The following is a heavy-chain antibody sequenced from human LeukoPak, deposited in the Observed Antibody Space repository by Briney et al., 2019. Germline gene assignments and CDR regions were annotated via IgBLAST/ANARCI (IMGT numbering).Heavy chain of an antibody. Sequence: SETLSLTCTVSGGSISSGSYYWSWIRQPAGKGLEWIGRIYASGSTNYNPSLKSQVTISVDTSKNQFSLKLSSVTAADTAVYYCARDYYDSSGYPYYYYYYYMDVWGKGTTVTVSS. D-gene: IGHD3-22*01. J-gene: IGHJ6*03. CDR3: ARDYYDSSGYPYYYYYYYMDV. V-gene: IGHV4-61*02. CDR2: IYASGST. CDR1: GGSISSGSYY.